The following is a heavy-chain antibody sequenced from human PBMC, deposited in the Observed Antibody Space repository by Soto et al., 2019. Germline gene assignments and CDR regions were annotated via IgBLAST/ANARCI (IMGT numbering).Heavy chain of an antibody. Sequence: ASVKVSCKTSGYTFINHCISWVLQAPGQGLEWMGWVSGHDGNTKYAQKFKGRVTMTTETSTSTAYMELRSLTSDDTAMYFCARDFYPLAYYFDYWGQGTLVTVSS. V-gene: IGHV1-18*04. CDR3: ARDFYPLAYYFDY. CDR2: VSGHDGNT. CDR1: GYTFINHC. J-gene: IGHJ4*02.